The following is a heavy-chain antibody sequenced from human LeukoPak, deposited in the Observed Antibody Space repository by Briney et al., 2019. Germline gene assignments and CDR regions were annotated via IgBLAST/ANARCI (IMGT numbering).Heavy chain of an antibody. CDR2: ISGGSTYT. Sequence: GGSLRLSCAGSGFTFKDYYLNWIRQAPGKGLEWVSYISGGSTYTNYANSVKGRFTISRDNARNSLFLQMNSLRAEDTAVYYCASLGFCSRATCVDQWGQGTLVTVSS. V-gene: IGHV3-11*03. D-gene: IGHD2-2*01. J-gene: IGHJ5*02. CDR1: GFTFKDYY. CDR3: ASLGFCSRATCVDQ.